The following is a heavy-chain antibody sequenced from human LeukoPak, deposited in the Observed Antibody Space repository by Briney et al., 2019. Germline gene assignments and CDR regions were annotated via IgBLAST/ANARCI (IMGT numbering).Heavy chain of an antibody. Sequence: GRSLRLSCAASGFTFSSYAMHWVRQAPGKGLEWMAVISFDGSNKYYADSVKGRFTISRDNSKNTLYLQMNSLRVEDTAVYYCAKPCTWEMAVAGTSGYWGQGTLVTVSS. V-gene: IGHV3-30-3*02. CDR2: ISFDGSNK. J-gene: IGHJ4*02. CDR3: AKPCTWEMAVAGTSGY. CDR1: GFTFSSYA. D-gene: IGHD6-19*01.